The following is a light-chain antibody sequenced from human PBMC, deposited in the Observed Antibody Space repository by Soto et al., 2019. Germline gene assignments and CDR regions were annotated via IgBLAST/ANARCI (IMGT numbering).Light chain of an antibody. Sequence: QSVLTQPPSVSGAPGQRVTISCTGSSSNIGAGYDVHWYQQLPGTAPKLLIYGNSNRPSGVPDRFSDSKSGNTASLTISGLQAEAEADYYCSSYTSSNFWVFGEGTKVTVL. V-gene: IGLV1-40*01. CDR3: SSYTSSNFWV. J-gene: IGLJ3*02. CDR1: SSNIGAGYD. CDR2: GNS.